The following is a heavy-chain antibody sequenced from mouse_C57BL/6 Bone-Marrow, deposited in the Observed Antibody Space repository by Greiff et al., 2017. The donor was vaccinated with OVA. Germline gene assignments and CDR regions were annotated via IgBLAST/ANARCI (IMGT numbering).Heavy chain of an antibody. CDR2: INPGSGGT. D-gene: IGHD2-3*01. J-gene: IGHJ3*01. CDR3: AREDYDGYPFAY. V-gene: IGHV1-54*01. Sequence: QVQLKESGAELVRPGTSVKVSCKASGYAFTNYLIEWVKQRPGQGLEWIGVINPGSGGTNYNEKFKGKATLTADKSSSTAYMQLSSLTSEDSAVYFCAREDYDGYPFAYWGQGTLVTVSA. CDR1: GYAFTNYL.